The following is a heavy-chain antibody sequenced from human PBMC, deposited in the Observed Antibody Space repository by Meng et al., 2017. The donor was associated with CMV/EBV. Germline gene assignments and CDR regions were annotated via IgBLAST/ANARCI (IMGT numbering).Heavy chain of an antibody. D-gene: IGHD3-10*01. CDR2: IYYSGST. CDR3: AKVGVGESFDY. V-gene: IGHV4-59*01. Sequence: GSLRLSCTVSGSSISSYYWSWIRQPPGKGLEWIRYIYYSGSTNYNPSLKSRVTISVDTSKNQFSLKLISVTAADTAVYYCAKVGVGESFDYWGQGTLVTVSS. J-gene: IGHJ4*02. CDR1: GSSISSYY.